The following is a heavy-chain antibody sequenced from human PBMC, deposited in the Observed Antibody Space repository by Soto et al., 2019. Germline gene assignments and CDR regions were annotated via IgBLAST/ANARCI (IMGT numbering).Heavy chain of an antibody. CDR3: ARHVVDTATGFNYGMDV. CDR1: GDSVSSKSAA. Sequence: SQTLSLTCAISGDSVSSKSAAWNWIRQSLSRGLEWLGRTYYRSKWYNDYAVSVKSRITINPDTSKNQFSLQLNSVTPEDTAVYYCARHVVDTATGFNYGMDVWGQGTTVTVSS. CDR2: TYYRSKWYN. J-gene: IGHJ6*02. D-gene: IGHD5-18*01. V-gene: IGHV6-1*01.